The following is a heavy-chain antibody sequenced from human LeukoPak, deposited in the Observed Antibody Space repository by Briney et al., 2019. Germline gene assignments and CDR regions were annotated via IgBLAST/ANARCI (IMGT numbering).Heavy chain of an antibody. CDR1: GGSISSYY. J-gene: IGHJ4*02. CDR3: ARGLRGYSYGY. V-gene: IGHV4-59*01. Sequence: SETLSLTCTVSGGSISSYYWSWTRQPPGKGLEWIGYIYYSGSTNYNPSLKSRVTISVDTSKNQFSLKLSSVTAADTAGYYCARGLRGYSYGYWGQGTLVTVSS. CDR2: IYYSGST. D-gene: IGHD5-18*01.